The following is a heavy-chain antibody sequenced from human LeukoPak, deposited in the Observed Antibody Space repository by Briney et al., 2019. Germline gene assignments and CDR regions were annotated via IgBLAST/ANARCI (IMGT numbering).Heavy chain of an antibody. V-gene: IGHV4-59*01. J-gene: IGHJ3*02. CDR3: ARESPLEMAPCGAFDI. D-gene: IGHD5-24*01. CDR2: IYYSGST. Sequence: SETLSLTCTVSGGSISSYYWSWIRQPPGKGLEWIGHIYYSGSTNYNPSLKSRVTISVDTSKNQFSLKLSSVTAADTAVYYCARESPLEMAPCGAFDIWGQGALVTVSS. CDR1: GGSISSYY.